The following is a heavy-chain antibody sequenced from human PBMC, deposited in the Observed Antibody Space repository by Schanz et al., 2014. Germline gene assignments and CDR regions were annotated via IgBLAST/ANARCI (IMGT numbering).Heavy chain of an antibody. V-gene: IGHV3-23*01. Sequence: EVHLLESGGGLVQPGGSLRLSCAASGFSFGTYAMSWVRQAPGKGLLWVSIISGSGGNTYYADAVRGRFTISRDNSKTTVYLQMNSLRAEDTAVYYCAKDAENTAMITDYFDYWGQGTLVNVSS. D-gene: IGHD5-18*01. CDR3: AKDAENTAMITDYFDY. CDR1: GFSFGTYA. CDR2: ISGSGGNT. J-gene: IGHJ4*01.